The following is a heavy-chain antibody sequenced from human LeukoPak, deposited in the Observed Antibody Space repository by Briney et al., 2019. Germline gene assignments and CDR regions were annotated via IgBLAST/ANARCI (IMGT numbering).Heavy chain of an antibody. Sequence: SVKVSCKASGGTFSSYAISWVRQAPGQGLEWMGRIIPILGIANYAQKFQGRVTITADKSTSTAYMELSSLRSEDTAVYYCARDPNYYGSGRPNAFDIWGQGTMVTVSS. CDR2: IIPILGIA. D-gene: IGHD3-10*01. J-gene: IGHJ3*02. V-gene: IGHV1-69*04. CDR3: ARDPNYYGSGRPNAFDI. CDR1: GGTFSSYA.